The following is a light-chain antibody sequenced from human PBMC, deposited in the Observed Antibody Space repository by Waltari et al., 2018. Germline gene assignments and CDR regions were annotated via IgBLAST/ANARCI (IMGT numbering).Light chain of an antibody. J-gene: IGLJ1*01. Sequence: SYDLIQPPSVSVSPGQTARITCPGHAFPELYAYWYQQKPGQAPVLLIYKDTERPSGIPARFSGSISGTTVTLTISGVQAEDEADYYCQSADSSGAEGVFGTGTKVTVL. V-gene: IGLV3-25*03. CDR3: QSADSSGAEGV. CDR2: KDT. CDR1: AFPELY.